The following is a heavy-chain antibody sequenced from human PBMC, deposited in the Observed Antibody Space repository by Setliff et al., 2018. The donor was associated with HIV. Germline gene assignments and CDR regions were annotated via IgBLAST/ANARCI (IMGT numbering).Heavy chain of an antibody. CDR1: GDSISSSTYD. D-gene: IGHD3-3*01. V-gene: IGHV4-39*07. CDR2: IYYSGST. CDR3: ARVGAFGVGGWFDP. Sequence: SETLSLTCTVSGDSISSSTYDWGWIRQPPGKGLEWIGSIYYSGSTYYNPSLKSRVTISVDTSKNQFSLKLSSVTAADTAMYYCARVGAFGVGGWFDPWGQGSLVTVSS. J-gene: IGHJ5*02.